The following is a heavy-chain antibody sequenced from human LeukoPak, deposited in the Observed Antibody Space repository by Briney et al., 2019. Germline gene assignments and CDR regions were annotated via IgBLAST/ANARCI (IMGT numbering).Heavy chain of an antibody. CDR3: SRESGPFSPFGH. CDR1: GGSITSTNY. J-gene: IGHJ4*02. D-gene: IGHD1-26*01. Sequence: SETLSLTCGVSGGSITSTNYWSWVRQPPGQGLEWIGEISLSGSTGFNPSLRSRVTMSLDESKTHLSLNLASVTAADTAVYYCSRESGPFSPFGHWGQGILVTVTS. CDR2: ISLSGST. V-gene: IGHV4-4*02.